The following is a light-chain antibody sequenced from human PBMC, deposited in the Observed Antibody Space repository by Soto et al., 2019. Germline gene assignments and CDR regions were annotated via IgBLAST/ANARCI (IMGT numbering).Light chain of an antibody. Sequence: EIVLTHSPGTLSLSPGDSATLSFRSSQTVISDYLTWYQQTPGQAPRLLIYGASSRATDTPDRFSGRGSGTDFSLTISRLEPGDFAVYYCQVYGNSMWTFGQGTKGDIK. CDR2: GAS. CDR3: QVYGNSMWT. J-gene: IGKJ1*01. CDR1: QTVISDY. V-gene: IGKV3-20*01.